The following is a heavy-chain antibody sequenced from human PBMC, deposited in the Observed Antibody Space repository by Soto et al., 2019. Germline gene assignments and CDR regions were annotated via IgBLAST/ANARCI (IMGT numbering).Heavy chain of an antibody. V-gene: IGHV1-46*03. CDR1: GFTFTTYY. D-gene: IGHD3-16*02. J-gene: IGHJ3*02. CDR2: INPSGGGA. CDR3: ARVRDHIWGGYRHTTYDI. Sequence: QVQLVQSGADVKKPGDSVKVSCKASGFTFTTYYVHWVRQAPGQGLEWTGIINPSGGGASDTERLQDRLIVTRDTSTNTVYMELSRLTSEDTAMYYCARVRDHIWGGYRHTTYDIWGQGTMVTVSS.